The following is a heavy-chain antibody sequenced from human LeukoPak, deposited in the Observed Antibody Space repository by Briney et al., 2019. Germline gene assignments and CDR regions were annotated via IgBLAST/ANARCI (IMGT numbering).Heavy chain of an antibody. D-gene: IGHD3-22*01. CDR1: GYTFTGYY. Sequence: ASVKVSCKASGYTFTGYYMHWVRQAPGQGLEWMGWINPNSGGTNYAQKFQGRVTMTRDTSISTAYMELSRLRSDDTAVYYCARENYYDSSGYYFPDYWGQGTLVTVSS. V-gene: IGHV1-2*02. J-gene: IGHJ4*02. CDR2: INPNSGGT. CDR3: ARENYYDSSGYYFPDY.